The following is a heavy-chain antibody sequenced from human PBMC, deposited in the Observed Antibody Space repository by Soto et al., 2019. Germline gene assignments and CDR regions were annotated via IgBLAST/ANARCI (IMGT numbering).Heavy chain of an antibody. CDR2: IYYSGST. CDR1: GDSISGSSSY. CDR3: ARNTSIFFDF. J-gene: IGHJ4*02. V-gene: IGHV4-39*01. Sequence: QLQLQESGPGLVKPSETLSLTCTVSGDSISGSSSYWAWIRQPPGKGLEWIGSIYYSGSTHYNSSLRRRVTISVDTSQSQFSLRLTSVTAADTAVYYCARNTSIFFDFWGQGTLVTVSS.